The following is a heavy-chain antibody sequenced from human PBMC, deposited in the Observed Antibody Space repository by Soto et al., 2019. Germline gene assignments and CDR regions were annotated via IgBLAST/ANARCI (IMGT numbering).Heavy chain of an antibody. CDR3: ARGRSGSYGYSDY. V-gene: IGHV4-34*01. Sequence: PSETLSLTCAVYGGSFSGYYWSWIRQPPGKGLEWIGEINHSGSTNYNPSLKSRVTISVDTSKNQFSLKLSSVTAADTAVYYCARGRSGSYGYSDYWGQGTLVTVSS. CDR1: GGSFSGYY. D-gene: IGHD1-26*01. CDR2: INHSGST. J-gene: IGHJ4*02.